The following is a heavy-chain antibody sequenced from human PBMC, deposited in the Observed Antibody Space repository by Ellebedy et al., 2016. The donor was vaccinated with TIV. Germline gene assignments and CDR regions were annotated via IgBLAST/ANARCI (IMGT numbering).Heavy chain of an antibody. CDR1: GGTFNSHT. CDR3: ATCPLTKTYFYYGMDV. V-gene: IGHV1-69*06. CDR2: IIPIFDTA. J-gene: IGHJ6*02. Sequence: AASVKVSCKASGGTFNSHTICWARQAPGEGLEWMGGIIPIFDTANYAQKFRGRVTFTADKSTSTAYMDLSSLTSEDTAVYYCATCPLTKTYFYYGMDVWGQGTTVTVSS. D-gene: IGHD1-14*01.